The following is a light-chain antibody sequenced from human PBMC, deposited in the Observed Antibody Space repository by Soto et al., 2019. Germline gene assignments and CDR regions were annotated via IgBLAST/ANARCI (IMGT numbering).Light chain of an antibody. CDR3: QQYGSALLT. CDR2: GAS. V-gene: IGKV3-20*01. Sequence: IGFTQSPATLSLSPGERATLSCRASQSVSSTYLAWYQQKRGQAPRLLIYGASSRATGIPDRISGRGSETDFTLTISRLEPEDFAVYYCQQYGSALLTFGGGTKVDIK. J-gene: IGKJ4*01. CDR1: QSVSSTY.